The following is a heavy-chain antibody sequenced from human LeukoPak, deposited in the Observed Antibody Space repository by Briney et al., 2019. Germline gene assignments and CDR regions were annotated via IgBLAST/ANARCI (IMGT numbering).Heavy chain of an antibody. D-gene: IGHD3-16*01. J-gene: IGHJ4*02. Sequence: SVSVSCTATGYTFTSYYLNWVRQAPGQGREWGALIDPRTEFTRYAETFQGRVTMTRDTPTPTVYMHLSYLRYDDTAIYYCARDGARSSIGGYGYWGQGTQVTVSS. CDR1: GYTFTSYY. CDR2: IDPRTEFT. V-gene: IGHV1-46*01. CDR3: ARDGARSSIGGYGY.